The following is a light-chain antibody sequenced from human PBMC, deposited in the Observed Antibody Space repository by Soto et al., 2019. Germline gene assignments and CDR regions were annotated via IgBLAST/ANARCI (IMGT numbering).Light chain of an antibody. V-gene: IGLV2-14*01. J-gene: IGLJ1*01. CDR3: TSYTASRHYV. CDR1: SSDVGGYNY. CDR2: GVS. Sequence: QSVLTQPASVSGSPGQSITISCTGTSSDVGGYNYVSWYQHHPGKAPKLIISGVSNRPSGVSNRFSGSKSDNTASLTISGLQADDEADYYSTSYTASRHYVFGTGTKVTVL.